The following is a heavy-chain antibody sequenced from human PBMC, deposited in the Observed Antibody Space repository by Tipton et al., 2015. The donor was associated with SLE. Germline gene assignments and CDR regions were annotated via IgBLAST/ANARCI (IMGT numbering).Heavy chain of an antibody. V-gene: IGHV4-38-2*01. D-gene: IGHD6-13*01. J-gene: IGHJ4*02. CDR3: ARVIAAAVPTPYFDY. CDR1: GYSISSGYY. Sequence: TLSLTCAVSGYSISSGYYWGWIRLPPGKGLEWIGSIYHSGSTYYNPPLKSRFTIPVDTSQNQSSVTLSAVTAADTAVYYCARVIAAAVPTPYFDYWGQGTLVTVSS. CDR2: IYHSGST.